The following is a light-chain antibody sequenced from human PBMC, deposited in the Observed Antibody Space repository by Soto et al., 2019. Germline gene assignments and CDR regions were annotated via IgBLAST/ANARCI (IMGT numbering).Light chain of an antibody. CDR3: TSPTPGSLYV. CDR1: SSHVGNYNY. Sequence: QSVLTQPASVSGSPGQSITISCTGTSSHVGNYNYVSWYQQYPGRVPKLLIYMVSNRASGVSNRFSGSKSGNTASLTISGLQAEDEADYFCTSPTPGSLYVFGTGTRSPS. J-gene: IGLJ1*01. CDR2: MVS. V-gene: IGLV2-14*01.